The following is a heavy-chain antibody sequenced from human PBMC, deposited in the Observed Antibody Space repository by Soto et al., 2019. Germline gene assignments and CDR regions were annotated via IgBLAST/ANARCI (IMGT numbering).Heavy chain of an antibody. V-gene: IGHV1-46*01. CDR3: ARAGDSIRITSGSLSTPDY. D-gene: IGHD3-3*01. J-gene: IGHJ4*02. Sequence: ASVKVSCKASGYTFTSYYMHWVRQAPGQGLEWMGIINPSGGSTSYAQKFQGRVTMTRDTSTSTVYMELSSLRSEDTAVYYCARAGDSIRITSGSLSTPDYWGQGTLVTVSS. CDR2: INPSGGST. CDR1: GYTFTSYY.